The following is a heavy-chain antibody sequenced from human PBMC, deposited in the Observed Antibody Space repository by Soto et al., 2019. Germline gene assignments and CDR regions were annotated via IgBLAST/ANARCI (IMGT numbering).Heavy chain of an antibody. CDR3: ARDVGTYYYAMDV. V-gene: IGHV4-34*01. CDR2: IKHSEST. Sequence: QVQLQQWGAGLWKPSETLSLTCAVYGGSFSGYYWSGIRQPPVKGLEWIGEIKHSESTKYNPSLKSRVTISGDTSKTQFSLKLSSVTAADTAVYYCARDVGTYYYAMDVWGQGTTVTVSS. CDR1: GGSFSGYY. D-gene: IGHD1-26*01. J-gene: IGHJ6*02.